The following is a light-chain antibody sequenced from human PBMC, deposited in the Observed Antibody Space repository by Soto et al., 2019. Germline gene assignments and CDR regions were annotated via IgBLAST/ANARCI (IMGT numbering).Light chain of an antibody. CDR2: DVS. CDR1: GSYNY. CDR3: STSSSTLVA. V-gene: IGLV2-14*03. J-gene: IGLJ2*01. Sequence: QSALTQPASVSGSPGQSITISCTGIGSYNYVSWYQQHPGKAPKVLIYDVSNRPSGVSNRFSGSKSGNTASLTISGLQAEDEDDYYCSTSSSTLVAFGGGTKLTVL.